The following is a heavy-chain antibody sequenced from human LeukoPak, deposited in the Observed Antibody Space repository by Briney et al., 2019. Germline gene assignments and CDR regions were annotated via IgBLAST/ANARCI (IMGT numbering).Heavy chain of an antibody. CDR2: INQDGSEI. V-gene: IGHV3-7*01. J-gene: IGHJ2*01. Sequence: GGSLRLSCAASGFTFSNYWMSWVRQAPGKGLEWLANINQDGSEIYYVDSVKGRFTISRDNGKNSLYLQINSLRADDTAVYYCARDQGSMIVVRTTKWYFDLWGRGTLVTVSS. D-gene: IGHD3-22*01. CDR1: GFTFSNYW. CDR3: ARDQGSMIVVRTTKWYFDL.